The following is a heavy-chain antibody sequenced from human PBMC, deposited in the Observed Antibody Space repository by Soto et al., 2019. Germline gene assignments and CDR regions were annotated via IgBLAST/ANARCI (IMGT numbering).Heavy chain of an antibody. V-gene: IGHV6-1*01. CDR2: TYYRSKWYN. CDR1: GDSVSSNSAA. Sequence: SQTLSLTCAVSGDSVSSNSAAWNWIRQSPSRGLEWLGRTYYRSKWYNDYAVSVKSRITINPDTSKNQFSLQLNSVTPEDTAVYYCARDSYRYQTRNYYYYGMDVWGQGTTVTDS. J-gene: IGHJ6*02. D-gene: IGHD2-2*01. CDR3: ARDSYRYQTRNYYYYGMDV.